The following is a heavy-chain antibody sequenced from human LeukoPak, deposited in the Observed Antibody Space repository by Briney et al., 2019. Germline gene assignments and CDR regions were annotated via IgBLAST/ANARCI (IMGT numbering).Heavy chain of an antibody. V-gene: IGHV1-24*01. D-gene: IGHD6-19*01. CDR3: ARGSSGWGPYYYYMDV. J-gene: IGHJ6*03. CDR1: GYTLTELS. CDR2: FDPEDGET. Sequence: ASVKVSCKVSGYTLTELSMHWVRQAPGKGLEWMGGFDPEDGETIYAQKFQGRVTMTEDTSTDTAYMELSSLRSEDTAVYYCARGSSGWGPYYYYMDVWGKGTTVTVSS.